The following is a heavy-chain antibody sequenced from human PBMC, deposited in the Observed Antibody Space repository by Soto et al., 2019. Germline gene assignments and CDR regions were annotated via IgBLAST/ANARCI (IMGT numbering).Heavy chain of an antibody. D-gene: IGHD6-6*01. CDR1: GGSINDFY. CDR2: IYYSGST. Sequence: SETLSLTCTVSGGSINDFYWSWIRQPPGKGLEWIGYIYYSGSTDYNPSLKGRVTISVDTSKNQFSLKLRSVTAADTAVYYCARVGGVAARTFDYWGRGTLVTVSS. V-gene: IGHV4-59*01. J-gene: IGHJ4*02. CDR3: ARVGGVAARTFDY.